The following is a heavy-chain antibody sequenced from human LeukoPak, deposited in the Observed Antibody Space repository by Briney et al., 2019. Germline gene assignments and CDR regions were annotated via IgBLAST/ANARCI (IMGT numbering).Heavy chain of an antibody. J-gene: IGHJ4*02. D-gene: IGHD3-22*01. Sequence: GGSLKLSCAASGFTFSGSAMHWVRQASGKGLEWVGRIRSKANSYATAYAASVRGRFTISRDDSKNTEYLQMNSLKTEDTAVYYCTSPYYYDSSAIDYWGQGTLVTVSS. CDR2: IRSKANSYAT. CDR1: GFTFSGSA. V-gene: IGHV3-73*01. CDR3: TSPYYYDSSAIDY.